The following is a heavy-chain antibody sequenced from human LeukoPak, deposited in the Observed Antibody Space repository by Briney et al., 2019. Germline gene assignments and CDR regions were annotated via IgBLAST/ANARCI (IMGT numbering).Heavy chain of an antibody. CDR1: DDNPTIRG. D-gene: IGHD3-9*01. CDR2: ISGYNHNT. V-gene: IGHV1-18*04. J-gene: IGHJ4*02. CDR3: VPSNDWTYYFDY. Sequence: GASVKVSCKISDDNPTIRGFSWVRQAPGQGLEWMGWISGYNHNTNYAQKFQGRVTMTRDTSISTAYMEVSRLRSDDTAVYYCVPSNDWTYYFDYWGQGTLVTVSS.